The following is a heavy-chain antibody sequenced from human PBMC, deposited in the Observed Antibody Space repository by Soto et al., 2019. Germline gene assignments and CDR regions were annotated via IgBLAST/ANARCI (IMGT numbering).Heavy chain of an antibody. CDR2: ISSSSSTI. Sequence: GGSLRLSCAASGFTFSSYSMNWVSQAPGKGLEWASYISSSSSTIYYADSVKGRFTISRDNAKNSLYLQMNSLRAEDTAVYYCARDRAVVVPAAMFDYWGQGTLVTVSS. CDR1: GFTFSSYS. D-gene: IGHD2-2*01. CDR3: ARDRAVVVPAAMFDY. J-gene: IGHJ4*02. V-gene: IGHV3-48*01.